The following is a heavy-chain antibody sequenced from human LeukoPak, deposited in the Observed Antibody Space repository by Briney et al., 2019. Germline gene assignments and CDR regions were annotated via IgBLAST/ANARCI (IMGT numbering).Heavy chain of an antibody. CDR2: IDTSSAYT. Sequence: GGSLRLSCAASGFTFSSYSMSWVRQAPGKGLEWVSSIDTSSAYTYYADSVQGRFTISRDNAKNSLSLQMNSLRGEDTAVYYCARDSSSYPSPRGQGTLVTVSS. CDR3: ARDSSSYPSP. J-gene: IGHJ1*01. V-gene: IGHV3-21*01. D-gene: IGHD6-6*01. CDR1: GFTFSSYS.